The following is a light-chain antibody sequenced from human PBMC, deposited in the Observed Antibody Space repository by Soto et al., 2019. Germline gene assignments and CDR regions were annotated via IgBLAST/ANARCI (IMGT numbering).Light chain of an antibody. Sequence: QSALTQPASVSGSPGQSITISCTGTSSDVGGYNYVSWYQQHPGKAPKLMIYHVSNRPSGVSNRFSGSKSGNTASLTISGLQAEDEADYYCGSYTSSSTSVVFGGGTKLTVL. J-gene: IGLJ2*01. V-gene: IGLV2-14*01. CDR2: HVS. CDR1: SSDVGGYNY. CDR3: GSYTSSSTSVV.